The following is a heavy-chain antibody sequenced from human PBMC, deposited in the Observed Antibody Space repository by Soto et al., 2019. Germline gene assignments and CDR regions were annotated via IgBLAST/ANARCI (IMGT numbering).Heavy chain of an antibody. D-gene: IGHD3-22*01. Sequence: EVQLLESGGGLVQPGGSLRLSCADSGFTFSSYAMSWVRQAPGKGLEGVSAISGSGGSTYYADSVKGRFTISRDNSKNTLYLQMNSLRAEDTAVYYCAKDRRGNDYDHWGAFDIWGQGTMVTVSS. J-gene: IGHJ3*02. CDR2: ISGSGGST. V-gene: IGHV3-23*01. CDR1: GFTFSSYA. CDR3: AKDRRGNDYDHWGAFDI.